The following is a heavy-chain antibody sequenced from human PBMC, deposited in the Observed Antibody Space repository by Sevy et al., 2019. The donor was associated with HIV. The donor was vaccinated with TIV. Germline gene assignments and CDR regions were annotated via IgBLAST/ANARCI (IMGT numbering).Heavy chain of an antibody. D-gene: IGHD5-12*01. CDR2: ISCDGSNK. Sequence: GGSLRLSCAASGFTFVTYGMHWVRQAPGKGLEWVAGISCDGSNKYYADSVKGRLTISRDNSKNTLYLQMNSLKAEYTAVNYCAEDSGGQSMAPQENWGQGTLVTVSS. J-gene: IGHJ1*01. V-gene: IGHV3-30*18. CDR1: GFTFVTYG. CDR3: AEDSGGQSMAPQEN.